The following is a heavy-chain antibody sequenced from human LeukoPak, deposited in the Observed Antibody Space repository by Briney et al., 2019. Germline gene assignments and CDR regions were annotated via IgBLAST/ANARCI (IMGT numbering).Heavy chain of an antibody. Sequence: GGSLRLSCATSGFIFSNYAVNWVRQAPGKGLEWVSSISSSSSYIYYADSVKGRFTISRDNAKNSLYLQMNSLRAEDTAVYYCARSMGERGSSRTRPEYYMDVWGKGTTVTLSS. V-gene: IGHV3-21*01. CDR2: ISSSSSYI. D-gene: IGHD6-13*01. J-gene: IGHJ6*03. CDR3: ARSMGERGSSRTRPEYYMDV. CDR1: GFIFSNYA.